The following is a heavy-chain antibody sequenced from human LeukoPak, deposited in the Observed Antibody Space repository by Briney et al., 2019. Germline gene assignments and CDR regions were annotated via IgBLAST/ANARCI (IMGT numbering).Heavy chain of an antibody. CDR2: IKQDGSDK. Sequence: GGSLRLSCAASGFTFSSYWMCWVRQAPGKGLEWVAIIKQDGSDKYYVDSVGGRFIISRDNAKNSLYLQMNSLRAEDTAVYYCLTSTRSHRFDYWGQGTLVTVSS. CDR3: LTSTRSHRFDY. D-gene: IGHD2-15*01. J-gene: IGHJ4*02. V-gene: IGHV3-7*01. CDR1: GFTFSSYW.